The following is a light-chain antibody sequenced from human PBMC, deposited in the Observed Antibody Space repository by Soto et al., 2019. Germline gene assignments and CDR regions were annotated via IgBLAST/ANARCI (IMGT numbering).Light chain of an antibody. CDR3: QQRNIWPPVT. V-gene: IGKV3-11*01. CDR2: GAF. J-gene: IGKJ5*01. Sequence: EIVLTQSPATLSLSPGERATLSCRASPSVTNYLAWYQQKPGQAPRLLIYGAFNRATGIPARFSGSGSWTDFTLTISSLEPEDFAVYYCQQRNIWPPVTFGQGTRLEIK. CDR1: PSVTNY.